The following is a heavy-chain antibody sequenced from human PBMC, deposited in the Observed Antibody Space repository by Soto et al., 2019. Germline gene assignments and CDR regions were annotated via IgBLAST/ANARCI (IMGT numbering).Heavy chain of an antibody. Sequence: QVQLVESGGGVVQPERSLRLSCAASGFTFSSYGMHWVRQAPGKGLEWVAVISYDGSNKYYADSVKGRFTISRDNSKNTLYLQMNSLRAEDTAVYYCAKDRVYALDYWGQGTLVTVSS. CDR3: AKDRVYALDY. CDR1: GFTFSSYG. J-gene: IGHJ4*02. D-gene: IGHD4-17*01. CDR2: ISYDGSNK. V-gene: IGHV3-30*18.